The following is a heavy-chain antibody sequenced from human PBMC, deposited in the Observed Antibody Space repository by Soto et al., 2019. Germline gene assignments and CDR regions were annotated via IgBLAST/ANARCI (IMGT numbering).Heavy chain of an antibody. CDR2: IIPIFGTA. J-gene: IGHJ4*02. Sequence: GASVKVSCKASGGTFSSYAISWVRQAPGQGLEWMGGIIPIFGTANYAQKFQGRVTITADKSTSTAYMELSSLRSEDTAVYYCSRDLVCGTNGVCSSFEYGGQGTLVTVS. CDR1: GGTFSSYA. V-gene: IGHV1-69*06. CDR3: SRDLVCGTNGVCSSFEY. D-gene: IGHD2-8*01.